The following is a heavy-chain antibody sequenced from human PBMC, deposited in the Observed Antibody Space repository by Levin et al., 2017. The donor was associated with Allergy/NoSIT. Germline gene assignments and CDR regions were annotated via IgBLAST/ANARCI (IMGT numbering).Heavy chain of an antibody. Sequence: GESLKISCKASGYTFTSYDINWVRQATGQGLEWMGWMNPNSGNTGYAQKFQGRVTMTRNTSISTAYMELSSLRSEDTAVYYCARVMVYYDFWSGYYTGEYGMDGWGQGTTVTVSS. CDR3: ARVMVYYDFWSGYYTGEYGMDG. D-gene: IGHD3-3*01. J-gene: IGHJ6*02. CDR1: GYTFTSYD. V-gene: IGHV1-8*01. CDR2: MNPNSGNT.